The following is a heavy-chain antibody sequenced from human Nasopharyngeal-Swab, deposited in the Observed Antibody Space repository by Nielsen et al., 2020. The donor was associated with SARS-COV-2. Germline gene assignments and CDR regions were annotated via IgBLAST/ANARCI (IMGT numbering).Heavy chain of an antibody. J-gene: IGHJ4*02. Sequence: GGSLRLSCAASGFTFSNYGMHWARQAPGKGLVWVSSMNSDGSSINYADSVKGRFSISRDNAENTLYLQMNSLRPEDTAVYYCTREYTRSSGFDYWGQGILVTVSS. CDR1: GFTFSNYG. V-gene: IGHV3-74*01. CDR3: TREYTRSSGFDY. D-gene: IGHD6-6*01. CDR2: MNSDGSSI.